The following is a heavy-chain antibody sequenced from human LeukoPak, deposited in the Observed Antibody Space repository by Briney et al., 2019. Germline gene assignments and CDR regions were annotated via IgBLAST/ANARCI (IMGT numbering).Heavy chain of an antibody. D-gene: IGHD3-10*01. J-gene: IGHJ4*02. CDR3: ASVNRGWFGVGEY. CDR2: IKYSGSS. Sequence: SETLSLTCGVYGGSFSGYHWSWIRQPPGKGLEWIGEIKYSGSSNYNPSLKSRVNISVDTSKNQFSLKLTSVTAADTALYYCASVNRGWFGVGEYWGQGTLVTVSS. CDR1: GGSFSGYH. V-gene: IGHV4-34*01.